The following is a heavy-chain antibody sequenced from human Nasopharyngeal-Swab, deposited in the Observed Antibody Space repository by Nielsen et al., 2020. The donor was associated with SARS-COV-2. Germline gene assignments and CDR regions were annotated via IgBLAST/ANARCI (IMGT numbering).Heavy chain of an antibody. J-gene: IGHJ4*02. Sequence: VGSLSLSCSASGFTFSSYWMIWLRQAPGKGLEWVANIKQDGSEKYYVDSVKCRFTISRDNAKNSLYLQMNSLRAEDTAVYYCARDLPYFDYWGQGTLVTVSS. CDR2: IKQDGSEK. V-gene: IGHV3-7*01. CDR1: GFTFSSYW. CDR3: ARDLPYFDY.